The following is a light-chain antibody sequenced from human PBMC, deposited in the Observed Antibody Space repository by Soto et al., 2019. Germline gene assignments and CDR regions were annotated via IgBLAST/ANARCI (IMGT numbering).Light chain of an antibody. CDR1: QSVSSSY. V-gene: IGKV3D-20*01. CDR2: DAS. J-gene: IGKJ2*01. CDR3: QQYGSSPYT. Sequence: EIVLTQSPATLSLSPGERATLSCRASQSVSSSYLAWYQQKPGLAPSLLVYDASSRATGIPDRFSGSGSGTDFPLPISRLEPEYFAVYYCQQYGSSPYTFGQGTKLEIK.